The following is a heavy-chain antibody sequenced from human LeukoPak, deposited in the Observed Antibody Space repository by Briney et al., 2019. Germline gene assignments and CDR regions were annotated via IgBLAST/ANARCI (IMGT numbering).Heavy chain of an antibody. CDR3: ARGGGRTSSAFDP. Sequence: GASVKVSCKASGYTFTSHYLHWVRQAPGQGLEWMGWINPNSGDTKYAQKFQGRVTMTRDTSVSTAHMQLSRMRYDDTAVYYCARGGGRTSSAFDPWGQGTLVTVSS. V-gene: IGHV1-2*02. CDR1: GYTFTSHY. D-gene: IGHD2-2*01. CDR2: INPNSGDT. J-gene: IGHJ5*02.